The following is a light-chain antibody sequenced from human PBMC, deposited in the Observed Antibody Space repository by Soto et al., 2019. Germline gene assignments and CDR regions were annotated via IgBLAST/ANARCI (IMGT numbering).Light chain of an antibody. CDR2: DAS. CDR1: QSVSSY. CDR3: QQRSNWLT. Sequence: EIVWTQSPSTLSSSPGERSTLSCRASQSVSSYLAWYQQKPGQAPRLLIYDASNRATGIPARVTGSGSGTDFCLTITSLQPEASAVYSCQQRSNWLTFGGGTKVEIK. J-gene: IGKJ4*01. V-gene: IGKV3-11*01.